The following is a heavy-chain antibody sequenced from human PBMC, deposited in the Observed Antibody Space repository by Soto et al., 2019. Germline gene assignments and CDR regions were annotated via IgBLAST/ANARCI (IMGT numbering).Heavy chain of an antibody. Sequence: PXESLTISRKGSGYSFTSYWIGWVRQMPGKGLEWMGIIYPGDSDTRYSPSFQGQVTISADKSISTAYLQWSSLKASDTTMYYCARTSGSYHHDAFDIWGQGTMVTVSS. CDR1: GYSFTSYW. V-gene: IGHV5-51*01. D-gene: IGHD1-26*01. CDR2: IYPGDSDT. J-gene: IGHJ3*02. CDR3: ARTSGSYHHDAFDI.